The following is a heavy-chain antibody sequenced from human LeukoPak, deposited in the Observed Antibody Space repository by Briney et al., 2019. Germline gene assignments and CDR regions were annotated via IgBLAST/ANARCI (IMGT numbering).Heavy chain of an antibody. V-gene: IGHV3-33*01. D-gene: IGHD2-8*01. J-gene: IGHJ4*02. CDR1: GFTFSSNG. Sequence: GGSLRLSCAASGFTFSSNGMHWVRQAPGKGLEWVALIWYDGSNKYYADSVKGRFTISRDNSKNTLFLQMNSLRAEDTAVYYCAGGMRHLDYWGQGTLVTVSS. CDR3: AGGMRHLDY. CDR2: IWYDGSNK.